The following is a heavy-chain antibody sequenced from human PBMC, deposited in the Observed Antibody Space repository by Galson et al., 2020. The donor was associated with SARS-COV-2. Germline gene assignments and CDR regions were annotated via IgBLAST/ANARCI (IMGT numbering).Heavy chain of an antibody. V-gene: IGHV4-30-4*01. CDR2: IYYSGST. D-gene: IGHD3-3*01. CDR3: ARGGRFLEWLLSVNYYYYMDV. J-gene: IGHJ6*03. Sequence: SSGDYYWSWIRQPPGKGLEWIGYIYYSGSTYYNPSLKSRVTISVDTSKNQFSLKLSSVTAADTAVYYCARGGRFLEWLLSVNYYYYMDVWGKGTTVTVSS. CDR1: SSGDYY.